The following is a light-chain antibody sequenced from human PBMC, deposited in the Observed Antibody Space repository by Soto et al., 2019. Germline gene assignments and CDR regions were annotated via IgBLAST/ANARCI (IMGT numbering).Light chain of an antibody. CDR1: QSVDSY. CDR2: EAS. V-gene: IGKV3-20*01. Sequence: EVVFTQSPFTLSLSPGERATLSCRASQSVDSYLAWYQQKPGQAPRLLIYEASNRATGIPDRFSGSASGTDFTLTITRLAPEDFAVYFCQQYGSSPPTFSQGTKVDIK. CDR3: QQYGSSPPT. J-gene: IGKJ1*01.